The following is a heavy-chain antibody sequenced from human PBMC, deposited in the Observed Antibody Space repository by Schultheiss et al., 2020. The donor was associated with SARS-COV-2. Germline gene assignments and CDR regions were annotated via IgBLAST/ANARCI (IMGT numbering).Heavy chain of an antibody. CDR2: ISYDGSNK. V-gene: IGHV3-30*18. J-gene: IGHJ6*02. CDR3: AKDIEGKYYYYYGMDV. CDR1: GFTFSSYG. Sequence: GGSLRLSCAASGFTFSSYGMHWVRQAPGKGLEWVAVISYDGSNKYYADSVKGRFTISRDNSKNTLYLQMNSLRAEDTAVYYCAKDIEGKYYYYYGMDVWGQGTTVTVSS. D-gene: IGHD3-16*02.